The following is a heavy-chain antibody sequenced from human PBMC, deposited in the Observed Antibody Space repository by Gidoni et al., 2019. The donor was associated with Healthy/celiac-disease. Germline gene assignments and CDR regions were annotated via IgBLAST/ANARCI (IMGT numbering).Heavy chain of an antibody. CDR3: ARRSGEGATTEFGY. D-gene: IGHD1-26*01. CDR2: ISSSGSTI. V-gene: IGHV3-48*03. Sequence: EVQLVESGGGLVQPGGSLRLSCAASGFTFSSYEMNWVRQAPGKGLEWVSYISSSGSTIYYADSVKGRFTISRDNAKNSLYLQMNSLRAEDTAVYYCARRSGEGATTEFGYWGQGTLVTVSS. CDR1: GFTFSSYE. J-gene: IGHJ4*02.